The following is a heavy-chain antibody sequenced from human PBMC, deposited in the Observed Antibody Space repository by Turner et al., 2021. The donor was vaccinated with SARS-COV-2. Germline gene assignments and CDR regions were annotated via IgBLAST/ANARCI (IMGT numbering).Heavy chain of an antibody. V-gene: IGHV3-30-3*01. D-gene: IGHD6-13*01. CDR3: ALSPGGYSSSWYYFDY. J-gene: IGHJ4*02. CDR1: GFTFSTYA. Sequence: QVQLVESGGGVVQPGRTLRLSRAASGFTFSTYAMHWVRQAPGKGVRWVAIISYDGSNKYYADSVKGRFTISRDNSKNTLYLQMNSLRAEDAAVYYCALSPGGYSSSWYYFDYWGQGTLVTVSS. CDR2: ISYDGSNK.